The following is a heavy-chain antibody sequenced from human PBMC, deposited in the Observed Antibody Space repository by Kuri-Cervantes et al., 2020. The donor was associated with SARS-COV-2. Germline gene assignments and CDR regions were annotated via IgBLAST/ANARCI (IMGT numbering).Heavy chain of an antibody. CDR1: DYPISGGYQ. Sequence: GSLRLSCSVSDYPISGGYQWGWIRQAPGKGLEWIVSIAGSGHTYYNPSLQSRVRISLDTSKNQFSLKMSSVTAADTAVYHCARGLDWRSSFDYWGQGTLVTVSS. CDR3: ARGLDWRSSFDY. V-gene: IGHV4-38-2*01. D-gene: IGHD3-3*01. J-gene: IGHJ4*02. CDR2: IAGSGHT.